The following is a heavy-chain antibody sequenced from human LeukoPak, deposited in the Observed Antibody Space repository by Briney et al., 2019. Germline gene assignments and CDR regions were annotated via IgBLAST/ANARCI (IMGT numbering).Heavy chain of an antibody. CDR1: GFTFSSYE. D-gene: IGHD6-13*01. V-gene: IGHV3-48*03. CDR2: ISSSGSTI. CDR3: ARRYSSSWYSYDY. Sequence: GGSLRLSCAASGFTFSSYEMNWVRQALGKGLEWVSYISSSGSTIYYADSVKGRFTISRDNAKNSLYLQMNSLRAEDTAVYYCARRYSSSWYSYDYWGQGTLVTVSS. J-gene: IGHJ4*02.